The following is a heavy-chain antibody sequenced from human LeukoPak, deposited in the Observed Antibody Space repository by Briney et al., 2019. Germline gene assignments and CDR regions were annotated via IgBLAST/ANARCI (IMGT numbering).Heavy chain of an antibody. CDR1: GFTFDDYG. CDR3: AREFRGFGELSPLDY. Sequence: GGSLRLSCAASGFTFDDYGMSWVRQAPGKGLEWVSGINWNGGSTGYADSLKGRFTISRDNARNSLYLQMNSLRVEDTALYYCAREFRGFGELSPLDYWGQGTLVTVSS. CDR2: INWNGGST. V-gene: IGHV3-20*04. D-gene: IGHD3-10*01. J-gene: IGHJ4*02.